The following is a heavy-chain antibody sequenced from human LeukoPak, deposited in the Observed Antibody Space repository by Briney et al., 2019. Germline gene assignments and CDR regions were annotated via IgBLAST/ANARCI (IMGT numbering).Heavy chain of an antibody. Sequence: ASVKVSCKAPGYTFSRYAMNWVRQAPGQGLEWMGWINTNTGNPTYAQGFRGRSVFSLDTSVSTAYLQISSLKAEDTAMYYCARDGRPHTWGQGTLVTVSS. CDR2: INTNTGNP. CDR3: ARDGRPHT. J-gene: IGHJ5*02. V-gene: IGHV7-4-1*02. CDR1: GYTFSRYA.